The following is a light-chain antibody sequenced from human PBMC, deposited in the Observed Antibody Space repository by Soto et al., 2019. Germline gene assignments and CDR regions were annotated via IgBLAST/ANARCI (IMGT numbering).Light chain of an antibody. CDR1: SSDVGGSNH. J-gene: IGLJ3*02. CDR3: NSQTRSGIRV. CDR2: EVN. Sequence: QSALTQPASVSGSPGHSITISCTGTSSDVGGSNHVSWYQHHPGKVPKVFIYEVNFRPSGVSNRFSGSKSGYTASLNISGLQAEDDDDYYCNSQTRSGIRVFGTGTTLTV. V-gene: IGLV2-14*01.